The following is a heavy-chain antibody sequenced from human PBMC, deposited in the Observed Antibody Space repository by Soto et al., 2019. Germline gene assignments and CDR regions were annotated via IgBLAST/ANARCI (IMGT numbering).Heavy chain of an antibody. CDR1: GFTFSSYA. CDR3: AKRQGKWLRTVHFDY. D-gene: IGHD5-12*01. V-gene: IGHV3-23*01. CDR2: ISGSGGST. Sequence: EVQLLESGGGLVQPGGSLRLSCAASGFTFSSYAMSWVRQAPGKGLEWVSAISGSGGSTYYADSVKGRFTISRDNSKNTLYLQMKSLRAEDKAVYYCAKRQGKWLRTVHFDYWGQGTLVTVSS. J-gene: IGHJ4*02.